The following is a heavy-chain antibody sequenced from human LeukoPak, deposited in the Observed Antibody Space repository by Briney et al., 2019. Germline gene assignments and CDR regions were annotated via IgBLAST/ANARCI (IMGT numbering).Heavy chain of an antibody. Sequence: SVKVSCKASGGTFSSYAISWVRLAPGQGLEWMGRIIPIFGIANYAQKFQGRVTITADKSTSTAYMELSSLRSEDTAVYYCARSPDYDSSGDVWFDPWGQGTLVTVSS. J-gene: IGHJ5*02. CDR1: GGTFSSYA. CDR3: ARSPDYDSSGDVWFDP. CDR2: IIPIFGIA. V-gene: IGHV1-69*04. D-gene: IGHD3-22*01.